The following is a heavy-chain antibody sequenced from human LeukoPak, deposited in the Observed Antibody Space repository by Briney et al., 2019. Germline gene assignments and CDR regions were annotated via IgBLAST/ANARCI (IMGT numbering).Heavy chain of an antibody. CDR3: ARDAFTYYYDSSGFDY. J-gene: IGHJ4*02. V-gene: IGHV4-39*07. CDR2: IYYSGST. CDR1: GGSISSGDYY. Sequence: SETLSLTCTVSGGSISSGDYYWSWIRQPPGEGLEWIGSIYYSGSTYYNPSLKSRVTISVDTSKNQFSLKLSSVTAADTAVYYCARDAFTYYYDSSGFDYWGQGTLVTVSS. D-gene: IGHD3-22*01.